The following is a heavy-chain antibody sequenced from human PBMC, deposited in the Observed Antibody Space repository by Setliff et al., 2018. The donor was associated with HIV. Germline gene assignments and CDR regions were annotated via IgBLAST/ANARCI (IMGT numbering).Heavy chain of an antibody. V-gene: IGHV4-38-2*01. D-gene: IGHD3-10*01. CDR2: IHHSGTT. CDR1: GYSITTGYQ. J-gene: IGHJ5*02. Sequence: SETLSLTCAVSGYSITTGYQWGWIRQSPGKGPEWIGSIHHSGTTYYNPSLRSRATLLVDTSKNQFSLKMISLSAADSAVYYCARGAERLLWSGITRFDPWGQGTLVTVSS. CDR3: ARGAERLLWSGITRFDP.